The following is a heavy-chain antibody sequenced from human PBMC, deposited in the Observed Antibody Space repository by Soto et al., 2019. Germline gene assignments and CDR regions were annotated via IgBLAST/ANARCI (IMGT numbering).Heavy chain of an antibody. CDR2: ISYDGSNK. D-gene: IGHD3-3*01. J-gene: IGHJ4*02. CDR3: ARGSITIFGVVIK. CDR1: GFTFSSYA. V-gene: IGHV3-30-3*01. Sequence: PGGSLRLSCAASGFTFSSYAMHWVRQAPGKGLEWVAVISYDGSNKYYADSVKGRFTISRDNSKNTLYLQMNSLRAEDTAVYYCARGSITIFGVVIKWGQGTLVTVSS.